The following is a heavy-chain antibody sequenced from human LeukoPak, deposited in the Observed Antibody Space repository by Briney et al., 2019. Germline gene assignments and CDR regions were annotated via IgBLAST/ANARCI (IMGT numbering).Heavy chain of an antibody. CDR2: TYYSGST. J-gene: IGHJ4*02. V-gene: IGHV4-59*08. CDR1: GGSISSYY. D-gene: IGHD4-17*01. CDR3: ARQMPWRDDYGDYAYYFDY. Sequence: PSETLSLTCTVSGGSISSYYWSWIRQPPGKGLEWIGYTYYSGSTNYNPSLNSRVTISADTSKNQFSLKLSSVTAADTAVYYCARQMPWRDDYGDYAYYFDYWGQGTLVTVSS.